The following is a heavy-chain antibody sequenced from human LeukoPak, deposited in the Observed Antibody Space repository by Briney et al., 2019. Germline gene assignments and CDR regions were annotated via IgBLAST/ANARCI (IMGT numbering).Heavy chain of an antibody. V-gene: IGHV3-64D*06. Sequence: PGGSLRLSCSVSGFTFSTYAMHWVRQAPGKGLEYISGIRSNGGDTYYAGSVKGRFTISRDNSKNTLYLQMSSLRAEDTAVYYCQGEFREYWGQGTLVTVSS. CDR1: GFTFSTYA. CDR2: IRSNGGDT. D-gene: IGHD3-10*01. CDR3: QGEFREY. J-gene: IGHJ4*02.